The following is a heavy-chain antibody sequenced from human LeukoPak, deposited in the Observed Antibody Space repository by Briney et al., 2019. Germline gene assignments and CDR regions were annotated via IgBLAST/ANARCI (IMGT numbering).Heavy chain of an antibody. Sequence: AGGSLRLSCAASGFTFSSYEMNWVRQAPGKGLEWVSYISSSGSTIYYADSVKGRFTISRDNAKDSLYLQMNSLRAEDTAVYYCARDRGYSNFDYWGQGTLLTVSS. D-gene: IGHD4-11*01. J-gene: IGHJ4*02. V-gene: IGHV3-48*03. CDR3: ARDRGYSNFDY. CDR1: GFTFSSYE. CDR2: ISSSGSTI.